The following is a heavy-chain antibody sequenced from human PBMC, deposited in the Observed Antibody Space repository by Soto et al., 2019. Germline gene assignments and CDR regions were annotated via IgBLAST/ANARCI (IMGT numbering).Heavy chain of an antibody. D-gene: IGHD4-4*01. CDR1: GFTFSSYS. CDR2: ISSSSSYI. J-gene: IGHJ6*02. Sequence: MRLSCAASGFTFSSYSMNWVRQAPGKGLEWVSSISSSSSYIYYADSVKGRFTISRDNAKNSLYLQMNSLRAEDTAVYYCARDPAIYSGKFDYGLDVWGQGTTVTVSS. V-gene: IGHV3-21*01. CDR3: ARDPAIYSGKFDYGLDV.